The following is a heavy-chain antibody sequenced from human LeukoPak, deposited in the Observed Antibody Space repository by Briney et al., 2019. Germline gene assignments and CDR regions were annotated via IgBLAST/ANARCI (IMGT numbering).Heavy chain of an antibody. V-gene: IGHV1-69*01. CDR3: ANYYYDSSGYFQYFDY. CDR1: GGTFSSYA. J-gene: IGHJ4*02. CDR2: IIPIFGTA. D-gene: IGHD3-22*01. Sequence: SVKVSCKTSGGTFSSYAISWVRQAPGQGLEWMGGIIPIFGTANYAQKFQGRVTITADESTSTAYMELSSLRSEDTAVYYCANYYYDSSGYFQYFDYWGQGTLVTVSS.